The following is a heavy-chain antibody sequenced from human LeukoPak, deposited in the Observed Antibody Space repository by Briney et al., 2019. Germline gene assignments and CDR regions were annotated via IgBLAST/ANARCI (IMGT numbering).Heavy chain of an antibody. J-gene: IGHJ5*02. CDR1: GGSLSGYY. CDR3: ARVRITMVRGANNWFDP. Sequence: SETLSLTCAVSGGSLSGYYWNWIRHPPGKGLESVGEINRSGSINYSPSLKSRVTISLDTSNSQFSLKLSSLTAADTAVYYCARVRITMVRGANNWFDPWGQGTLVTVSS. CDR2: INRSGSI. V-gene: IGHV4-34*01. D-gene: IGHD3-10*01.